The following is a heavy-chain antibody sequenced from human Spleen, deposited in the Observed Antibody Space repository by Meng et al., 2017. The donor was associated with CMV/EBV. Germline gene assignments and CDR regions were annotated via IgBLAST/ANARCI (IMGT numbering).Heavy chain of an antibody. CDR1: GFTGSSNY. CDR3: ARLTMVRGAHFDY. CDR2: MYSGGST. J-gene: IGHJ4*02. V-gene: IGHV3-66*02. Sequence: AAGFTGSSNYMSWVREAPGKGLEWVAVMYSGGSTYYADTVKGRFTISRDNSKNTQYLQINSLRAEDTAVYYCARLTMVRGAHFDYWGQGTLVTVSS. D-gene: IGHD3-10*01.